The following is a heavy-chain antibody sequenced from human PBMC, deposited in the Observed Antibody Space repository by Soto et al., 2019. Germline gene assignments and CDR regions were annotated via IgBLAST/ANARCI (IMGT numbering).Heavy chain of an antibody. D-gene: IGHD5-12*01. CDR3: ARSGSRLVATYYFDY. CDR2: IIPIFGTA. Sequence: QVQLVQSGAEVKKPGYSVKVSCKASGGTFSSYAISWVRQAPGQGLEWMGGIIPIFGTANYAQKFQGRVTITADESTSTAYMELSSLRSEDTAVYYCARSGSRLVATYYFDYWGQGTLVTVSS. CDR1: GGTFSSYA. V-gene: IGHV1-69*01. J-gene: IGHJ4*02.